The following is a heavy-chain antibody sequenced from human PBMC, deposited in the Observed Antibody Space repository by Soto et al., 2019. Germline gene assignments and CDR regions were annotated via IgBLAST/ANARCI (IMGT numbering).Heavy chain of an antibody. CDR3: SRSLDS. Sequence: PGGSLRLSCAASGFTFSTYWMDWVRQTPGKGLEWVANINQDGSEKNYVDPVKGRFTISRDNAKNSLYLQMSSLTAEDSALYYCSRSLDSWGQGTLVTVSS. V-gene: IGHV3-7*01. CDR2: INQDGSEK. CDR1: GFTFSTYW. J-gene: IGHJ4*02.